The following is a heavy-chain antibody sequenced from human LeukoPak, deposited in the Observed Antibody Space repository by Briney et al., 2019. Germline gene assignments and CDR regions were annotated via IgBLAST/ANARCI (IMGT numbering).Heavy chain of an antibody. V-gene: IGHV1-2*02. J-gene: IGHJ5*02. CDR1: GYTFTGYY. D-gene: IGHD3-3*01. CDR2: INPNSGGT. CDR3: ARLYTLKASLEWLAHFARAEYNWFDP. Sequence: GASVKVSCKASGYTFTGYYMHWVRQAPGQGLEWMGWINPNSGGTNYAQKFQGRVTMTRDTSISTAYMELSRLRSDDTAVYYCARLYTLKASLEWLAHFARAEYNWFDPWGQGTLVTVSS.